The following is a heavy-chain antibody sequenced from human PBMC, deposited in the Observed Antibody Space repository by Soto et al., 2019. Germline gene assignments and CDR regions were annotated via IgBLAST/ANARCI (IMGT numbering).Heavy chain of an antibody. CDR1: GYSFTSYW. J-gene: IGHJ6*02. Sequence: PGESLKISCKGSGYSFTSYWISWVRQMPGKGLEWMGRIDPSDSYTNYSPSFQGHVTISADKSISTAYLQWSSLKASDTAMYYCARRGYSYGLIHYYYYGMDVWGQGTTVTVSS. CDR3: ARRGYSYGLIHYYYYGMDV. D-gene: IGHD5-18*01. CDR2: IDPSDSYT. V-gene: IGHV5-10-1*01.